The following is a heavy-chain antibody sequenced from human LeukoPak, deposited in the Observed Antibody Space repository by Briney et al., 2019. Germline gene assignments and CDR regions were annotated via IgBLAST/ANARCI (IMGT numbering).Heavy chain of an antibody. CDR1: GGSISSYY. V-gene: IGHV4-59*08. D-gene: IGHD3-10*01. Sequence: SETLSLTCTVSGGSISSYYWSWIRQPPGKGLEWIGYIYYSGSTNYNPSLKSRVTISVDTSKNQFSLKLSSVTAADTAVYYCVRLPMVREPFDYWGQGTLVTVSS. CDR3: VRLPMVREPFDY. J-gene: IGHJ4*02. CDR2: IYYSGST.